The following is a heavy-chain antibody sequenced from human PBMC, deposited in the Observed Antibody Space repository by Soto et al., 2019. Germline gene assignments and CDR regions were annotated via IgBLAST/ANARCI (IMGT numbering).Heavy chain of an antibody. CDR2: MNPNSGNT. CDR1: GYTFTSYD. CDR3: ARGPGSWYYYYMDV. V-gene: IGHV1-8*01. D-gene: IGHD6-13*01. Sequence: QVQLVQSGAEVKKPGASVKVSCKASGYTFTSYDINWVRQATGQGLEWMGWMNPNSGNTGYAQKYQGRVTTTRNTSISTAYMELSSLRSEDTAVYYCARGPGSWYYYYMDVWGKGTTVTVSS. J-gene: IGHJ6*03.